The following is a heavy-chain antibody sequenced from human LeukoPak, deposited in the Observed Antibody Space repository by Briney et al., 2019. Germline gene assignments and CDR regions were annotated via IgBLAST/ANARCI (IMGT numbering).Heavy chain of an antibody. CDR2: ISYDGSNK. CDR3: ASSRSGSYFLFDY. V-gene: IGHV3-30*04. D-gene: IGHD3-10*01. Sequence: PGGSLRLSCAASGFTFSSYAMHWVRQAPGKGLEWVAVISYDGSNKYYADSVKGRFTISRDNSKNTLYLQMDSLRAEATAVYYCASSRSGSYFLFDYWGQGTLVTVSS. J-gene: IGHJ4*02. CDR1: GFTFSSYA.